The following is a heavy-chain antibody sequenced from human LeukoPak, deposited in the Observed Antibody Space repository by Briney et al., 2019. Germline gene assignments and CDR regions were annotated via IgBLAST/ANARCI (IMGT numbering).Heavy chain of an antibody. V-gene: IGHV3-30*02. CDR3: AGSNYYDSSGSWVY. J-gene: IGHJ4*02. D-gene: IGHD3-22*01. CDR2: IRYDGSNK. Sequence: SGGSLRLSCAASGFTFSSYAMHWVRQAPGKGLEWVAFIRYDGSNKYYADSVKGRFTISRDNSKNTLYLQMNSLRAEDTAVYYCAGSNYYDSSGSWVYWGQGTLVTVSS. CDR1: GFTFSSYA.